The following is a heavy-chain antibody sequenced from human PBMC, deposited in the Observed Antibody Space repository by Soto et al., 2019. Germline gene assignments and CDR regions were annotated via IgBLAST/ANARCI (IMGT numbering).Heavy chain of an antibody. CDR1: GFTFSSYA. J-gene: IGHJ6*02. CDR2: IPYDGSNK. V-gene: IGHV3-30-3*01. Sequence: GGSLRLSCAASGFTFSSYAMHWVRQAPGKGLEWVAVIPYDGSNKYYADSVKGRFTISRDNSKNTLYLQMNSLRGEDTAVYYCTRRGYGMDVWGQGTTVTVSS. CDR3: TRRGYGMDV.